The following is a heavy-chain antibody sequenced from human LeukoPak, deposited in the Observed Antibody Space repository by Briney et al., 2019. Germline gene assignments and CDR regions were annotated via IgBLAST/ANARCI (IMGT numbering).Heavy chain of an antibody. D-gene: IGHD6-19*01. CDR1: GGSISSSSYY. V-gene: IGHV4-39*07. J-gene: IGHJ4*02. CDR3: ARVAGYSSGWYSRKYYFDY. CDR2: IYYSGST. Sequence: SETLSLTCTVSGGSISSSSYYWGWIRQPPGKGLEWIGNIYYSGSTYYSPSLKSRVTISVDTSKNQFSLKLSSVTAADTAVHYCARVAGYSSGWYSRKYYFDYWGQGTLVTVSS.